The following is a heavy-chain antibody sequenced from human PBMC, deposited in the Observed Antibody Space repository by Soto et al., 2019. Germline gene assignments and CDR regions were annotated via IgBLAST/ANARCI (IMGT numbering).Heavy chain of an antibody. D-gene: IGHD3-10*01. V-gene: IGHV3-30*18. CDR1: GFTFSNYG. CDR2: ISFDGSNK. Sequence: TGGSLRLSCAASGFTFSNYGMHWVRQAPGKGLEWVAVISFDGSNKYYAHSVKGRFTISRDNSKNTLYLQMNSLRAEDTAVYYCAKVASYGFSHYYYGMDVWGQGTTVTVSS. J-gene: IGHJ6*02. CDR3: AKVASYGFSHYYYGMDV.